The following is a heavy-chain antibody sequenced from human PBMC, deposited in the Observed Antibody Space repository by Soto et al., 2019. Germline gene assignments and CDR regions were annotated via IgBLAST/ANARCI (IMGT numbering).Heavy chain of an antibody. CDR2: IRYDGSDE. CDR1: ASIFKGHG. CDR3: ARDGVGATTFFGFLDY. V-gene: IGHV3-33*08. D-gene: IGHD1-26*01. J-gene: IGHJ4*02. Sequence: QVQLVESGGGVVQPGGSLRLSCAASASIFKGHGMHWVRQAPGKGLEWVAIIRYDGSDEHYGDSVKGRFTISRDNSKNRLYLKMNSLRAEDTAVYYCARDGVGATTFFGFLDYWGQGTLVTVSS.